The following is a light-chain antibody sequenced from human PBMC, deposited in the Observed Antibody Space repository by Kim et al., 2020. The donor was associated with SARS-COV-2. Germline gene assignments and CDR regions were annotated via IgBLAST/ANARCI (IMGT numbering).Light chain of an antibody. CDR3: GTWDSSLGGYV. V-gene: IGLV1-51*01. CDR1: ASNIGTNY. Sequence: GHKVTISCSGSASNIGTNYVSWYRQFPGTAPKLLIYDNAKRPSGIPERFSGARSGTSATLTITGLLTGDKADYYCGTWDSSLGGYVFGTGTKVTVL. CDR2: DNA. J-gene: IGLJ1*01.